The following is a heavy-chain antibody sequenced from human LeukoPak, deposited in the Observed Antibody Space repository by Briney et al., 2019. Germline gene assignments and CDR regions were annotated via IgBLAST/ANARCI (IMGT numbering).Heavy chain of an antibody. CDR1: GFTFSSYG. V-gene: IGHV3-30*18. CDR3: AKGVYDSSGYYYTLGY. J-gene: IGHJ4*02. Sequence: GGSLRLSCAASGFTFSSYGMYWFRQAPGKGLEWLAVISYDGSDKYYAAYVEGRFTISRDNSKNTLYLQMNSLRAEDTAVYYCAKGVYDSSGYYYTLGYWGQGTLVTVSS. D-gene: IGHD3-22*01. CDR2: ISYDGSDK.